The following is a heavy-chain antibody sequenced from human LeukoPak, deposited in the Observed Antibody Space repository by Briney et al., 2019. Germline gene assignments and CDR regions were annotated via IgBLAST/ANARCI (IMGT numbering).Heavy chain of an antibody. V-gene: IGHV5-51*01. D-gene: IGHD3-10*01. CDR2: IYPGESDT. J-gene: IGHJ5*02. CDR1: GSRFTTFW. CDR3: ARHFSGLLQKNNWCDP. Sequence: HGGSLEISLQGSGSRFTTFWIGWVRQIPGKGLGWMGIIYPGESDTIYSPSCQGHVTISANKSSTTAFLQWTSLKASAPAIYSCARHFSGLLQKNNWCDPWGEGTRVTVSS.